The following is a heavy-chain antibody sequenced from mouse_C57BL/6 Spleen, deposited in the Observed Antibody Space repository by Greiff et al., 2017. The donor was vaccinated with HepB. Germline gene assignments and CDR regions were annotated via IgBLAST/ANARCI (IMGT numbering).Heavy chain of an antibody. CDR3: ARLKLIYYGNYPYAMDY. V-gene: IGHV1-61*01. D-gene: IGHD2-1*01. Sequence: VQLQQPGAELVRPGSSVKLSCKASGYTFTSYWMDWVKQRPGQGLEWIGNIYPSDSETHYNQKFKDKATLTVDKSSSTAYMQLSSLTSEDSAVYYCARLKLIYYGNYPYAMDYWGQGTSVTVSS. J-gene: IGHJ4*01. CDR1: GYTFTSYW. CDR2: IYPSDSET.